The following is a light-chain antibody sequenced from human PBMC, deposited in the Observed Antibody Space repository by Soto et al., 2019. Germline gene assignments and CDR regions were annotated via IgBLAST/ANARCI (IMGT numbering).Light chain of an antibody. V-gene: IGLV2-23*01. J-gene: IGLJ3*02. CDR3: VSYAGSSTSLV. CDR1: SSDAGNYNF. Sequence: QSALTQPASVSGSPGQSITISCTGTSSDAGNYNFVSWYQQHPGKAPKVIIYEDSTRPSGVSNRISGSKSGNTASLTISGVQAEDEADYYCVSYAGSSTSLVFGGGTKLTVL. CDR2: EDS.